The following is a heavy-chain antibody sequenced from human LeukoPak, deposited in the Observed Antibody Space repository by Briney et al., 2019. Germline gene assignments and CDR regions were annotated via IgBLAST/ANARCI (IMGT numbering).Heavy chain of an antibody. Sequence: ASVKVSCKASGYTFTSYGISWVRQAPGQGLEWMGWISAYNGNTNYAQKLQGRVTMTTDTSTSTAYMELRSLRSDDTAVYYCARETGIYSSSWYVGGENDAFDIWGQGTMVTVSS. CDR2: ISAYNGNT. CDR1: GYTFTSYG. CDR3: ARETGIYSSSWYVGGENDAFDI. V-gene: IGHV1-18*01. D-gene: IGHD6-13*01. J-gene: IGHJ3*02.